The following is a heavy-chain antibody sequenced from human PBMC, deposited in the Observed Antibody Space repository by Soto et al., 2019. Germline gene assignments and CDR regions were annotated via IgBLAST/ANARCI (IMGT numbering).Heavy chain of an antibody. CDR3: AKDGITIFGVVTSAYNWFDP. CDR2: ISGSGGST. V-gene: IGHV3-23*01. CDR1: GFTFSSYA. Sequence: EVQLLESGGGLVQPGGSLRLSCAASGFTFSSYAMSWVRQAPGKGLEWVSAISGSGGSTYYADSVKGRFTISRDNSKNTLYLQMNSLRGEDTAVYYCAKDGITIFGVVTSAYNWFDPWGQGTLVTVSS. D-gene: IGHD3-3*01. J-gene: IGHJ5*02.